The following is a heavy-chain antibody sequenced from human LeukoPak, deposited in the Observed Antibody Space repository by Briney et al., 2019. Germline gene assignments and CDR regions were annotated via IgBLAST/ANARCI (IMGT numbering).Heavy chain of an antibody. CDR2: ISAYNGNT. CDR1: GYTFTSYD. V-gene: IGHV1-18*01. D-gene: IGHD6-13*01. J-gene: IGHJ4*02. CDR3: ARVPIPPYSSSWYQPFDY. Sequence: GASVKVSCKASGYTFTSYDISWVRQAPGQGLEWMGWISAYNGNTNYAQKLQGRVTMTTDTSTSTAYMELRSLRYDDSAVYFCARVPIPPYSSSWYQPFDYWGQGTLVTVSS.